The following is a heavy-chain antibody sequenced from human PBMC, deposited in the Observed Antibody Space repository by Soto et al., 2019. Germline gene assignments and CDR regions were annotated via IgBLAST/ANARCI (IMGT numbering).Heavy chain of an antibody. CDR3: ARALKFSSFDY. CDR2: INHSGST. V-gene: IGHV4-34*01. D-gene: IGHD6-6*01. Sequence: SSETLSLTCAVYGGSFSGYYWSWIRQPPGKGLEWIGEINHSGSTNYNPSLKSRVTISVDTSKNQFSLKLSSVTAADTAVYYCARALKFSSFDYWGQGTLVTVSS. J-gene: IGHJ4*02. CDR1: GGSFSGYY.